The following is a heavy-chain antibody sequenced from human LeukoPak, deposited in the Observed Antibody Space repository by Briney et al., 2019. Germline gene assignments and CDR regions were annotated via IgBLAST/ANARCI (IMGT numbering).Heavy chain of an antibody. V-gene: IGHV1-2*02. D-gene: IGHD6-19*01. CDR1: GYTFTGYY. J-gene: IGHJ6*03. Sequence: ASVKVSCKASGYTFTGYYMHWVRQAPGQGLEWMGWINPNSGGTNYAQKFQGRVTMTRDTSISTAYMELSRLRSDDTAVYYCARDRFFSSGWPSFYCYYYMDVWGKGTTVTVSS. CDR3: ARDRFFSSGWPSFYCYYYMDV. CDR2: INPNSGGT.